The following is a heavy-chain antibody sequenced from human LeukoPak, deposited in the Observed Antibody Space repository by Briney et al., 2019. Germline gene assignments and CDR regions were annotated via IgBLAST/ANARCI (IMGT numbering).Heavy chain of an antibody. CDR3: ASFREDNSGNLSLEN. D-gene: IGHD3-22*01. J-gene: IGHJ4*02. Sequence: PSETLSLTCTVSGGSLSSYYWSWIRHPPGKGLGWIGYIYYSVSSNYNPSLKSRVTISVDTSKNQFSLKLSSVTAADTAVFYCASFREDNSGNLSLENWGQGTLVTVSS. V-gene: IGHV4-59*01. CDR2: IYYSVSS. CDR1: GGSLSSYY.